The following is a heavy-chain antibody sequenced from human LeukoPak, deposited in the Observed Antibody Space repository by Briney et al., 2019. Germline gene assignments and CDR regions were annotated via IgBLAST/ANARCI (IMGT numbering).Heavy chain of an antibody. J-gene: IGHJ4*02. CDR3: TAQIRNYDFWSGYYHFDY. Sequence: PGGSLRLSCAASGFTFSNAWMSWVRQAPGKGLEWVGRIKSKTDGGTTDYAAPVKGRLTISRDDSKNTLYLQMNSLKTEDTAVYYCTAQIRNYDFWSGYYHFDYWGQGTLVTVSS. V-gene: IGHV3-15*01. CDR2: IKSKTDGGTT. D-gene: IGHD3-3*01. CDR1: GFTFSNAW.